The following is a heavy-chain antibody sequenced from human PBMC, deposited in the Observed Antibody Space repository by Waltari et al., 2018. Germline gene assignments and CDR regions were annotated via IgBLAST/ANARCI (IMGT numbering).Heavy chain of an antibody. D-gene: IGHD6-6*01. CDR2: INRNSGGT. V-gene: IGHV1-2*07. CDR1: GYTFTGYY. J-gene: IGHJ4*02. CDR3: ATTPPLRPGN. Sequence: QVQLVQSGAEVKKPGASVKVSCKASGYTFTGYYMHWVRQARGRGVEWMGCINRNSGGTNYGHMFQGRVTMTRDKSISTAYMELSSLGSDDTAVYYCATTPPLRPGNWGQGTLVTVSS.